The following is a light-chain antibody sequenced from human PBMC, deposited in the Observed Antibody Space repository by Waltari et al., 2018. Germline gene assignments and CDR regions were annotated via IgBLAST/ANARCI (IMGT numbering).Light chain of an antibody. CDR3: ASRGASKV. Sequence: QSALTQPPSASGSPGQSVTISCTGTSSDVGAYKYVSCYQQHPGKAPKLLIYEVSKRGSGVPDRFSGYKSGNTASMTVSGLQAEDEADYYCASRGASKVFGGGTKLTVL. J-gene: IGLJ2*01. V-gene: IGLV2-8*01. CDR1: SSDVGAYKY. CDR2: EVS.